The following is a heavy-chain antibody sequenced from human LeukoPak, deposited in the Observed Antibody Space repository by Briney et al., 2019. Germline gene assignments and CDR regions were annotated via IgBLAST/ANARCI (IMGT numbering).Heavy chain of an antibody. J-gene: IGHJ6*02. CDR3: AREIRSTVVTGGDYYYGMDV. V-gene: IGHV1-69*13. D-gene: IGHD4-23*01. CDR2: IIPIFGTA. Sequence: ASVKVSCKASGGTFSSYAISWVRQAPGQGLEWMGGIIPIFGTANYAQKFQGRVTITADESTSTAYMELSSLRSEDTAVYYCAREIRSTVVTGGDYYYGMDVWGQGTTVTVSS. CDR1: GGTFSSYA.